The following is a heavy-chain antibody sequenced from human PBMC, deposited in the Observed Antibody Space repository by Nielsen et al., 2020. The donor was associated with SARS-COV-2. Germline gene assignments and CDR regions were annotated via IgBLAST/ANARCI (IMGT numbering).Heavy chain of an antibody. CDR2: IHYSGSP. Sequence: GSLRLSCTVSGGSVSSGTYSWSWIRQSPGKGLEWIGYIHYSGSPNYNPSLKSRVTISVDTSKNRFSLKLSSVTAADTAVYYCARAVGAYRDYYYGMDVWGQGTTVTVSS. CDR3: ARAVGAYRDYYYGMDV. J-gene: IGHJ6*02. V-gene: IGHV4-61*01. CDR1: GGSVSSGTYS. D-gene: IGHD1-26*01.